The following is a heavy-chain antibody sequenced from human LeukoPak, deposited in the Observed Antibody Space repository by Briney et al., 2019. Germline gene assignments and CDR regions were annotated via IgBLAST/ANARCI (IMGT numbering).Heavy chain of an antibody. CDR1: GFTFSDYA. CDR2: ISWNSGFI. V-gene: IGHV3-9*01. D-gene: IGHD3-3*01. J-gene: IGHJ4*02. CDR3: AKDRTDTSGSESGFDS. Sequence: PGGSLRLSCAASGFTFSDYAMHWVRRAPGKGLEWVSGISWNSGFIGYAGSVKGRFTISRDNAKNSLYLQMHSLRSEDTALYYCAKDRTDTSGSESGFDSWGQGTLVTVSS.